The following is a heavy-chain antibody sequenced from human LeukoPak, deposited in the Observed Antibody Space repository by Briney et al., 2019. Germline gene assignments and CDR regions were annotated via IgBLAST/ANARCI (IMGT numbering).Heavy chain of an antibody. CDR1: GYSFSNYW. CDR2: IYPGEYDI. J-gene: IGHJ4*02. CDR3: ARRAGTDYGDHFDY. D-gene: IGHD4-17*01. V-gene: IGHV5-51*01. Sequence: GESLKISCKGSGYSFSNYWIGWVRQMPGKGLEWMGIIYPGEYDIRYSPSFQGQVTISADKSISTAYLQWSSLKASDTAMYYCARRAGTDYGDHFDYWGQGTLVTVSS.